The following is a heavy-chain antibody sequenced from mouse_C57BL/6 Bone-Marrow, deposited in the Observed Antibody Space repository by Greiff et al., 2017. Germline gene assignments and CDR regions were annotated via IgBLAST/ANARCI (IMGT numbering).Heavy chain of an antibody. J-gene: IGHJ3*01. CDR1: GYTFTSYW. V-gene: IGHV1-72*01. D-gene: IGHD1-1*01. Sequence: VQLQQPGAELVKPGASVKLSCKASGYTFTSYWMHGGKQRPGRGLEWIGRIDPNSGGTKYNEKVKSKATLTVDKPSSTASLQLSSLTSEDSAVYYCARGDYYGVAGRGFASWGQGTLVTVSA. CDR3: ARGDYYGVAGRGFAS. CDR2: IDPNSGGT.